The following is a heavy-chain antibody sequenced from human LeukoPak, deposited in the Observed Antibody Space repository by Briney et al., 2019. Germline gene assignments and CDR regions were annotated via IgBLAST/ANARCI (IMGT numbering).Heavy chain of an antibody. CDR2: IKQDGSEK. Sequence: PGGSLRLSCAASGFTFSSYWMSWVRQAPGKGLEWVANIKQDGSEKYYVDSVKGRFTISRDNAKNSLYLQMNSLRAEDTAVYYCARDTGPDRDSSFDYWGQGTLVTVSS. CDR1: GFTFSSYW. V-gene: IGHV3-7*01. J-gene: IGHJ4*02. CDR3: ARDTGPDRDSSFDY. D-gene: IGHD2-21*02.